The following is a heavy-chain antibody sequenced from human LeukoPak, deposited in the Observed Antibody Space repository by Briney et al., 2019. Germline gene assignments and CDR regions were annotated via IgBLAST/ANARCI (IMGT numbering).Heavy chain of an antibody. J-gene: IGHJ3*02. CDR2: ITGSGRGT. CDR3: SKDPNGDYVGAFDM. CDR1: GFTFSTNA. D-gene: IGHD4-17*01. Sequence: GGSLRLSCITSGFTFSTNAMDWVRQAPGKGLEWVSSITGSGRGTYYADSVKGRFSVSRDNSQNTVFLHMNSLRADDTALYYCSKDPNGDYVGAFDMWGPGTMVTVSS. V-gene: IGHV3-23*01.